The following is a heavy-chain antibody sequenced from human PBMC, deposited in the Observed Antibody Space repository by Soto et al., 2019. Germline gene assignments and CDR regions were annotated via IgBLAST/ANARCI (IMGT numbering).Heavy chain of an antibody. Sequence: PGGSLRLSCAASGFTFSSYGMHWVRQAPGKGLEWVAVISYDGSNKYYADSVKGRFTISRDNSKNTLYLQMNSLRAEDTAVYYCAKSGDGYTYGVYFDYWGQGTLVTVSS. CDR2: ISYDGSNK. D-gene: IGHD5-12*01. CDR1: GFTFSSYG. J-gene: IGHJ4*02. V-gene: IGHV3-30*18. CDR3: AKSGDGYTYGVYFDY.